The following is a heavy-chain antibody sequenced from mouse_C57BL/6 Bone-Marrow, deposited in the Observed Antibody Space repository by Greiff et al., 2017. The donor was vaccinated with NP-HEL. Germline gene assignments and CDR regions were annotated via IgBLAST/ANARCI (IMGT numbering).Heavy chain of an antibody. J-gene: IGHJ3*01. V-gene: IGHV1-26*01. D-gene: IGHD1-1*01. CDR3: AREVGLLFAY. Sequence: EVQLQQSGPELVKPGASVKISCKASGYTFTDYYMNWVKQSHGKSLEWIGDINPNNGGTSYNQKFKGKATLTVDKSSSTAYMELRSLTSEDSAVYYCAREVGLLFAYWGQGTLVTVSA. CDR1: GYTFTDYY. CDR2: INPNNGGT.